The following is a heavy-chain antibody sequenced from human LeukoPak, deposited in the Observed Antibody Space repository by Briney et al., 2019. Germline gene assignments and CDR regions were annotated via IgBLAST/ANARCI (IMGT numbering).Heavy chain of an antibody. D-gene: IGHD4-17*01. CDR1: GYTFTSYG. J-gene: IGHJ6*03. CDR3: AREKRYGDYVPYYMDV. Sequence: ASVKVSCKASGYTFTSYGISWVRQAPGQGLEWMGWISAYNGNTNYAQKLQGRVTMTTDTSTSTAYMELSSLRSEDTAVYYCAREKRYGDYVPYYMDVWGKGTTVTVSS. V-gene: IGHV1-18*01. CDR2: ISAYNGNT.